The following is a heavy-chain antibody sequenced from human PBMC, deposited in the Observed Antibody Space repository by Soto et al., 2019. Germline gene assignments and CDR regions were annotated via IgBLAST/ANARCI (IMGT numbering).Heavy chain of an antibody. J-gene: IGHJ4*02. Sequence: ASVKVSCKASGYTFTGYYMHWVRQAPGQGLEWMGWINPNSGGTNYAQKFQGWVTMTRDTSISTAYMELSRLRSDDTAVYYCARARQFGVVSRVFDYWGQGTQVTVSS. CDR1: GYTFTGYY. V-gene: IGHV1-2*04. D-gene: IGHD3-3*01. CDR3: ARARQFGVVSRVFDY. CDR2: INPNSGGT.